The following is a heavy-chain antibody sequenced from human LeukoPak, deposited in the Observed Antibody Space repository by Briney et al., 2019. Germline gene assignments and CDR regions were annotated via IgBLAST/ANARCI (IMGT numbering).Heavy chain of an antibody. Sequence: GASVKVSCKASGYTFTGYYMHWVRQAPGQGLEWMGRINPNSGGTNYAQKFQGRVTMTRDTSISTAYMELSRLRSDDTAVYYCARDGRIAAAPATNNWFDPWGQGTLVTVSS. J-gene: IGHJ5*02. D-gene: IGHD6-13*01. CDR3: ARDGRIAAAPATNNWFDP. CDR1: GYTFTGYY. V-gene: IGHV1-2*06. CDR2: INPNSGGT.